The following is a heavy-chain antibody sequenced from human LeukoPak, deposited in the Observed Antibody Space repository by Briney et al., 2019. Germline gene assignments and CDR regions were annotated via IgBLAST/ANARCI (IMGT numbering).Heavy chain of an antibody. CDR2: IKQDGSEK. CDR3: AREGTYGDYVSNWFDP. J-gene: IGHJ5*02. Sequence: GGSLRLSCAASGFTFSSYWMSWVRQAPGKGLEWVANIKQDGSEKCYVDSVKGRFTISRDNAKNSLYLQMNSLRAEDTAVYYCAREGTYGDYVSNWFDPWGQGTLVTVSS. CDR1: GFTFSSYW. V-gene: IGHV3-7*01. D-gene: IGHD4-17*01.